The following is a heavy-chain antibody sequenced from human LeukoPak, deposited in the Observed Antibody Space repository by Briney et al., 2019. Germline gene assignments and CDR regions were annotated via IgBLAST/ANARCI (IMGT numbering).Heavy chain of an antibody. V-gene: IGHV1-18*01. D-gene: IGHD2-2*01. CDR1: GYTFTSYA. CDR3: ARGPIIDIAIVPAADEYYYMDV. Sequence: GASVKVSCKASGYTFTSYAITWVRQAPGQGLEWMGWISAYNGNTKYGQRLQGRVTMTTDTSTSTAYMELRSLRSDDTAVYYCARGPIIDIAIVPAADEYYYMDVWGQGTLVTVSS. J-gene: IGHJ4*02. CDR2: ISAYNGNT.